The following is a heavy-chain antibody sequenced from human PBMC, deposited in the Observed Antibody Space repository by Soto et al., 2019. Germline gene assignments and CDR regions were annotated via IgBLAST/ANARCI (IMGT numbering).Heavy chain of an antibody. CDR3: SITMVRGVISPPAYYYYYGMDV. J-gene: IGHJ6*02. CDR2: IDPSDSYT. V-gene: IGHV5-10-1*01. Sequence: GESLKISCQGSGYSFTSYWISWVRQMPGKGLEWMGRIDPSDSYTNYSPSFQGHVTISADKSISTAYLQWSSLKASDTAMYYCSITMVRGVISPPAYYYYYGMDVWGQGTTVTVSS. D-gene: IGHD3-10*01. CDR1: GYSFTSYW.